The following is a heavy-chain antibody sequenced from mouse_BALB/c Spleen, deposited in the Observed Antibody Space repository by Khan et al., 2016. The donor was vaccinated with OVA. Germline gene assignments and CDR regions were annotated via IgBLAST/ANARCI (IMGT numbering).Heavy chain of an antibody. CDR2: IDPENGET. V-gene: IGHV14-1*02. CDR3: TRSGYSAWFAY. J-gene: IGHJ3*01. Sequence: VQLKESGAELVRPGALVKLSCKASGFNIKDYYMHWVKQRPEQGLEWIGWIDPENGETVYDPKFQDKASITADTSSNTAYLQLSSLTSEDTAVSYCTRSGYSAWFAYWGQGTPVTVSA. CDR1: GFNIKDYY.